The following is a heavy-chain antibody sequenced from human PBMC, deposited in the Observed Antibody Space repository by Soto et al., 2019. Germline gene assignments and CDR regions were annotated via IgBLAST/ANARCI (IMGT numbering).Heavy chain of an antibody. V-gene: IGHV4-30-2*01. CDR2: IYHSGST. Sequence: PSETLSLTCAVSGGSISSGGYSWSWIRQPPGKGLEWIGYIYHSGSTYYNPSPKSRVTISVDRSKNQFSLKLSSVTAADTAVYYCARDRLNDYSIDYWGQGTLVTVSS. CDR1: GGSISSGGYS. D-gene: IGHD1-1*01. CDR3: ARDRLNDYSIDY. J-gene: IGHJ4*02.